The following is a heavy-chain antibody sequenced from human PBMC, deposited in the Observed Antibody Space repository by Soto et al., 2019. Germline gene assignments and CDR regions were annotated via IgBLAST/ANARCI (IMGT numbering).Heavy chain of an antibody. CDR3: ARGFTPIAAAGFDAFDI. V-gene: IGHV4-59*01. CDR2: IYYSGST. CDR1: GGSISSYY. Sequence: QVQLQESGPGLVKPSETLSLTCTVSGGSISSYYWSWIRQPPGKGLEWIGYIYYSGSTNYNPSLKSRVTISVDTSKNQFSLKLSSVTAADTAVYYCARGFTPIAAAGFDAFDIWGQGTMVTVSS. D-gene: IGHD6-13*01. J-gene: IGHJ3*02.